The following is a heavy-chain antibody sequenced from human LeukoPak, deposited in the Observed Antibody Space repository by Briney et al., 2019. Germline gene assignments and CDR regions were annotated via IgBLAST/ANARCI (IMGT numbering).Heavy chain of an antibody. CDR3: ARGLEVGADRALDY. CDR1: GGSISHYY. V-gene: IGHV4-4*07. D-gene: IGHD1-1*01. Sequence: KPSETLSLTCTVSGGSISHYYWSWIRQPAGKGLEWIGRIHSSGSTGYNPSLKSRVTMSVDTSKNQFSAKVNSVTAADTAVYYCARGLEVGADRALDYWGQGTLVTVSS. CDR2: IHSSGST. J-gene: IGHJ4*02.